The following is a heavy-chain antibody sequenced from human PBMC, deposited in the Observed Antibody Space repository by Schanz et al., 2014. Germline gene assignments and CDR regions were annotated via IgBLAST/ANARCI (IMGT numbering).Heavy chain of an antibody. CDR1: GFAFSSHD. Sequence: EVQLVESGGGLVQPGGSLRLSCVASGFAFSSHDMHWVRQSPGKGLEWVSFLSSDSRHVYYVESAKGRFTISRDNAKNSLYLQMDSLRGDDTAVYYCARDGIAATTDFEYWGQGVLVTVSS. CDR2: LSSDSRHV. J-gene: IGHJ4*02. CDR3: ARDGIAATTDFEY. V-gene: IGHV3-21*06. D-gene: IGHD1-1*01.